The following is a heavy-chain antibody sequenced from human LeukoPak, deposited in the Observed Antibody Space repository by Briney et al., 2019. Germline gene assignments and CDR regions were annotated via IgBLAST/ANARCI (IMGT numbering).Heavy chain of an antibody. CDR2: TSGSGGST. CDR1: GFTFSSYA. Sequence: GGSLRLSCAASGFTFSSYAMSWVRQAPGKGLEWVSATSGSGGSTYYADSVKGRFTISRDNSKNTLYLQMNSLRAEDTAVYYCAKDRDDGSGTDYFDYWGQGTLVTVSS. CDR3: AKDRDDGSGTDYFDY. D-gene: IGHD3-10*01. J-gene: IGHJ4*02. V-gene: IGHV3-23*01.